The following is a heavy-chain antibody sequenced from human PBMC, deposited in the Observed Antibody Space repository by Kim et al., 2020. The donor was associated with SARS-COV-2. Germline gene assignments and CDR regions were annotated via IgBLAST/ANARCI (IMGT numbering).Heavy chain of an antibody. D-gene: IGHD2-15*01. CDR3: AIEDCSDSTCYY. J-gene: IGHJ4*02. V-gene: IGHV3-21*01. CDR1: GFAFSSFN. Sequence: GGSLRLSCAASGFAFSSFNMNWVRQAPGKGLEWVSSISTSSYRFYADSVKGRFTISRDNAQNLLYLQMNSLRAEDTAIYYCAIEDCSDSTCYYWGQGALVTVSS. CDR2: ISTSSYR.